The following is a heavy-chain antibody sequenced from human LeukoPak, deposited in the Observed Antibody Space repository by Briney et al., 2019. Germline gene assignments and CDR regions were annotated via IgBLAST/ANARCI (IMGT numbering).Heavy chain of an antibody. CDR3: PRDSNYAGREFDY. Sequence: GGSLRLSCAASGFTLSSYWMSWVRQAPGKGLEWVANIDRDGSEKNYVDSVKGRFTISKDNTKNSLYLQMNSLSVEDTAVYYCPRDSNYAGREFDYWGQGILVTVSS. D-gene: IGHD1-7*01. CDR2: IDRDGSEK. CDR1: GFTLSSYW. V-gene: IGHV3-7*01. J-gene: IGHJ4*02.